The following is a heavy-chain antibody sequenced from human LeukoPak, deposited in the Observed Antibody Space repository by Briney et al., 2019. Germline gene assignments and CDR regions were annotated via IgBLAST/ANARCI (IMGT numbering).Heavy chain of an antibody. D-gene: IGHD5-18*01. CDR2: ISSSGSTI. Sequence: GGSLRLSCAASGFTFSDYYMSWIRQAPGKWLEWVSYISSSGSTIYYADSVKGRFTISRDNAKNSLYLQMNSLRAEDSAIYYCATYRQVLLPFESWGQGTLVTVSS. J-gene: IGHJ4*02. CDR3: ATYRQVLLPFES. V-gene: IGHV3-11*01. CDR1: GFTFSDYY.